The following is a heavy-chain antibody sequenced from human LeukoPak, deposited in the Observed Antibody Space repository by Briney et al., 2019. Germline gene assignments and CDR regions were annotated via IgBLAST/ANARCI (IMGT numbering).Heavy chain of an antibody. Sequence: PGGSLRLSCAASGFTFNTHWMTWVRQAPGKGLEWVANIKEDGSVKYYVDSVKGRFTISRDNAKSSLYLQMNSLRAEDTAVYYCARDLLGRSGEVFDIWGQGTVVTVSS. CDR1: GFTFNTHW. J-gene: IGHJ3*02. CDR3: ARDLLGRSGEVFDI. D-gene: IGHD7-27*01. V-gene: IGHV3-7*01. CDR2: IKEDGSVK.